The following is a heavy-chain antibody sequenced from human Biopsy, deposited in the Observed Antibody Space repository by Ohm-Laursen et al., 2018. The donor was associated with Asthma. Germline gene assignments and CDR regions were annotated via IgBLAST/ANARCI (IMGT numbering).Heavy chain of an antibody. CDR1: GGSISSFY. CDR3: VRAVRNEQWLAPFDY. Sequence: PGTLSLTCSVYGGSISSFYWSWIRQSPEKGLEWMGYVYWTGSTNYNPSLKSRVTMSVDTSKNRMFLELTSVTAADTAIYYCVRAVRNEQWLAPFDYWGQGKPATVSS. J-gene: IGHJ4*02. V-gene: IGHV4-59*01. CDR2: VYWTGST. D-gene: IGHD6-19*01.